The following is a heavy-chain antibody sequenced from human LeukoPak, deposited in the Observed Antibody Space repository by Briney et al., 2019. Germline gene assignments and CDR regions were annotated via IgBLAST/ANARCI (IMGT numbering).Heavy chain of an antibody. CDR1: GFTFSSYA. V-gene: IGHV3-23*01. D-gene: IGHD2-2*01. Sequence: GGSLRLSCGASGFTFSSYAMSWVRQAPGKGLEWVSAISGSGVSKYYADSVKGRFTISRDNSKNTLYLQMNSLRAEDTAVYYCAKDGVGPAADAYYYYYGMDVWGQGTTVTVSS. CDR3: AKDGVGPAADAYYYYYGMDV. CDR2: ISGSGVSK. J-gene: IGHJ6*02.